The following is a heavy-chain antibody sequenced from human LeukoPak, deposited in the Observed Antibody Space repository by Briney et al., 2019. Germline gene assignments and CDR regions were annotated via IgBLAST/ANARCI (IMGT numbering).Heavy chain of an antibody. CDR3: ARKQVGATFYYYYYMDV. D-gene: IGHD1-26*01. CDR2: IKQDGSEK. CDR1: GFTFSSYW. J-gene: IGHJ6*03. V-gene: IGHV3-7*01. Sequence: GGSLRLSCAASGFTFSSYWMSWVRQAPGEGLEWVANIKQDGSEKYYVDSVKGRFTISRDNAKNSLYLQMNSLRAEDTAVYYCARKQVGATFYYYYYMDVWGKGTTVTVSS.